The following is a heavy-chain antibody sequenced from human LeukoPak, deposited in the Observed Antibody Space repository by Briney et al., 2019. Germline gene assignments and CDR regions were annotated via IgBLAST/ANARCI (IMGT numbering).Heavy chain of an antibody. V-gene: IGHV3-30*04. CDR3: AGELTYSYGHGRNP. CDR2: ISYDGSNK. J-gene: IGHJ5*02. CDR1: GFTFSSYA. D-gene: IGHD5-18*01. Sequence: GGSLRLSCAASGFTFSSYAMHWVRQAPGKGLEWVAVISYDGSNKYYADSVKGRFTISRDNSKNTLYLQMNSLRAEDTAVYYCAGELTYSYGHGRNPWGQGTLVTVSS.